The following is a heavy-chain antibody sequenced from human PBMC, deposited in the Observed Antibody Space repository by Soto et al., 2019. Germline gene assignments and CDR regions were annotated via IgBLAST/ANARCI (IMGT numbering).Heavy chain of an antibody. CDR3: AKEGRVVYALLGGMDV. D-gene: IGHD2-8*02. J-gene: IGHJ6*02. Sequence: PGGSLRLSCAASGFTFSSYAMSWVRQAPGKGLEWVSAISGSGGSTYYADSVKGRFTISRDNSKNTLYLQMNSLRAEDTAVYYCAKEGRVVYALLGGMDVWGQGTTVTVSS. V-gene: IGHV3-23*01. CDR1: GFTFSSYA. CDR2: ISGSGGST.